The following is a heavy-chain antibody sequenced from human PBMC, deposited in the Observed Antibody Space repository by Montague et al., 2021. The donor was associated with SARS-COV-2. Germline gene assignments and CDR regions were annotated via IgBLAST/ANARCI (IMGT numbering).Heavy chain of an antibody. Sequence: SETLSLTCTVSGGSISSFYWSWFRQPPGKGLELIGYISDSGSTNYNPTLTSRVTISIDTYKNQSSLKLSSVTAADAAVYYCARFAYRLLFSTSYYGMDVWGQGTTVTVSS. D-gene: IGHD2-2*01. V-gene: IGHV4-59*12. CDR1: GGSISSFY. CDR3: ARFAYRLLFSTSYYGMDV. CDR2: ISDSGST. J-gene: IGHJ6*02.